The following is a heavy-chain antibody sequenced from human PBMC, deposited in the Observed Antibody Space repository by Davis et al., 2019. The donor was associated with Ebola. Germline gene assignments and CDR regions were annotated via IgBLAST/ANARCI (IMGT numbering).Heavy chain of an antibody. Sequence: MPSETLSLTCTVSGGSISDHYWCWIRQPPGKALEWIGYIYYDGTTNYNPSLESRVTISLDPSKNQLSLKLSAVTAADTAVYYCARRVPMGNWFDPWGQGTLVTVSS. CDR3: ARRVPMGNWFDP. J-gene: IGHJ5*02. CDR2: IYYDGTT. D-gene: IGHD3-10*01. V-gene: IGHV4-59*08. CDR1: GGSISDHY.